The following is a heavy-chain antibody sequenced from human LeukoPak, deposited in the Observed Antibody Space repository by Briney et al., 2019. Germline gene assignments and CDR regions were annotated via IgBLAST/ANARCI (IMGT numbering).Heavy chain of an antibody. J-gene: IGHJ6*02. Sequence: GASVKVSCKASGYTFTGYYMHWVRQAPGQGLEWMGWISAYNGNTNYAQKLQGRVTMTTDTSTSTAYMELRSLRSDDTAVYYCARVWDCSSTSCYTYYYYYYGMDVWGQGTTVTVSS. D-gene: IGHD2-2*02. CDR3: ARVWDCSSTSCYTYYYYYYGMDV. CDR1: GYTFTGYY. V-gene: IGHV1-18*04. CDR2: ISAYNGNT.